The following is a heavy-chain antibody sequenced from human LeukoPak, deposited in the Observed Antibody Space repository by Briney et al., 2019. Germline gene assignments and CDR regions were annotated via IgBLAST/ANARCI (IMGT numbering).Heavy chain of an antibody. CDR2: ITPIFGIA. CDR1: GGTFSSYA. V-gene: IGHV1-69*04. Sequence: SVKVSCKASGGTFSSYAISWVRQAPGQGLEWMGRITPIFGIANYAQKFQGRVTITADKSTSTAYMELSSLRSEDTAVYYCARAHTVTIYSGFDPWGQGTLVTVSS. CDR3: ARAHTVTIYSGFDP. J-gene: IGHJ5*02. D-gene: IGHD4-17*01.